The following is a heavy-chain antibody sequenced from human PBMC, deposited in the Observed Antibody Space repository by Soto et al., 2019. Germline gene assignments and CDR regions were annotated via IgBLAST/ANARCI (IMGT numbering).Heavy chain of an antibody. Sequence: ELQLVESGGGLVQPGGSLRLSCVASGFSFSTYWMHWVRQAPGKGLVWVSRINTAGTTTPYADSVTGRFTISRDNAKNTLYLQMNSLTAANRAVYYCARRGGDYGDYLDYWGQGALVTVSS. D-gene: IGHD4-17*01. V-gene: IGHV3-74*01. CDR1: GFSFSTYW. CDR2: INTAGTTT. CDR3: ARRGGDYGDYLDY. J-gene: IGHJ4*02.